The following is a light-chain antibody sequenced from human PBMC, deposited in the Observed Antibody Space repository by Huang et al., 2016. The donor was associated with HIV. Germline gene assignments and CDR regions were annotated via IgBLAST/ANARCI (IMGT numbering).Light chain of an antibody. CDR1: KDISNY. Sequence: DIQMTQSPSSLSASVGDRVTITCQANKDISNYLNWYQQKPGKAPKLLIYDASNLETGVPSRFSGSGYGTDFTFTISSLQPEDIATYYCQQYDDFPRTFGPGTRVDI. CDR2: DAS. V-gene: IGKV1-33*01. J-gene: IGKJ3*01. CDR3: QQYDDFPRT.